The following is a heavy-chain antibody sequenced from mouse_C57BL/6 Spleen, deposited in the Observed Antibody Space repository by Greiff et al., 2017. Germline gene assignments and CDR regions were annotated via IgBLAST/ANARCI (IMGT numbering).Heavy chain of an antibody. V-gene: IGHV1-19*01. CDR1: GYTFTDYY. Sequence: VQLQQSGPVLVKPGASVKMSCKASGYTFTDYYMNWVKQSHGKSLEWIGVINPYNGGTSYTQKFKGKATLTVDKSSSTAYMELNSLTSEDSAVYYCARDTVVATDYFDYWGQGTTLTVSS. J-gene: IGHJ2*01. D-gene: IGHD1-1*01. CDR3: ARDTVVATDYFDY. CDR2: INPYNGGT.